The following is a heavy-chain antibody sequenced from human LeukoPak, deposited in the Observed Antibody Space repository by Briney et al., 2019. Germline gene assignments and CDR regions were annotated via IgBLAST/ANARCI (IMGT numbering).Heavy chain of an antibody. V-gene: IGHV3-21*01. CDR3: ARGEYSRFTKRFDP. J-gene: IGHJ5*02. Sequence: PGGSLRLSCAASGFTFSSYSMNWVRQAPGKGLEWVSSISSSSSYIYHADSVKGRFTISRDNAKNSPYLQMNSLRAEDTAVYYCARGEYSRFTKRFDPWGQGTLVTVSS. D-gene: IGHD6-6*01. CDR2: ISSSSSYI. CDR1: GFTFSSYS.